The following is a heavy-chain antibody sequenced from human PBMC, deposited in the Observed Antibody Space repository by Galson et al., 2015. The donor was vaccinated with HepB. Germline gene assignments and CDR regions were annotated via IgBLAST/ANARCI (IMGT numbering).Heavy chain of an antibody. V-gene: IGHV1-24*01. Sequence: SVKVSCKVSGYTLTELSMHWVRQAPGKGLEWMGGFDPEDGETIYAQKFQGRVTMTEDTSTDTAYMELSSLRSEDTAVYYCATKKRGVAGLDYWGQGTLVTVSS. CDR1: GYTLTELS. D-gene: IGHD6-19*01. CDR2: FDPEDGET. J-gene: IGHJ4*02. CDR3: ATKKRGVAGLDY.